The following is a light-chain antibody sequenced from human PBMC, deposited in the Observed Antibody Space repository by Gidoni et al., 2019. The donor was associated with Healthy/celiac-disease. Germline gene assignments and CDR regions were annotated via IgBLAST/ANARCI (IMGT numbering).Light chain of an antibody. J-gene: IGLJ1*01. CDR1: SLRSYY. CDR2: GKN. V-gene: IGLV3-19*01. Sequence: SSELTQDPAVAVALGQTVRITCQRDSLRSYYASWYQQKPGQAPVLVIYGKNNRPSGIPDRFSGSSSGNTASLTSTGAQAEDEADYYCNSRDSSGNPYVFGTGTKVTV. CDR3: NSRDSSGNPYV.